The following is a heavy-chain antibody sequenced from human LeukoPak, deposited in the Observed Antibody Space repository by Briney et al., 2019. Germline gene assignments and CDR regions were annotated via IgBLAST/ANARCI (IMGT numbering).Heavy chain of an antibody. Sequence: GGSLRLSCAASGFTFSSYGMHWVRQAPGKGLEWVAVIPYVGINKYYADSVKGRFTISRDNSKNTLYLQMNSLRAEDTAVYYCAKAPQEYCSGGSCYYYYGMDVWGKGTTVTVSS. D-gene: IGHD2-15*01. CDR1: GFTFSSYG. V-gene: IGHV3-30*18. CDR3: AKAPQEYCSGGSCYYYYGMDV. CDR2: IPYVGINK. J-gene: IGHJ6*04.